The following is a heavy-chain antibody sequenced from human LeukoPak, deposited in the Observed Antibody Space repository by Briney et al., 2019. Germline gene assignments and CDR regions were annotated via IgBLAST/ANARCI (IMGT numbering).Heavy chain of an antibody. J-gene: IGHJ4*02. CDR3: ARFSTGPATNWNDSSFDY. V-gene: IGHV4-30-4*01. D-gene: IGHD1-20*01. CDR1: GGSISSGDYY. Sequence: PSQTLSLTCTVSGGSISSGDYYWSWIRQPPGKGLEWIGYIYYSGSTYYNPSLKSRVTISVDTSKNQFSLKLSSVTAADTAVYYCARFSTGPATNWNDSSFDYWGQGTLVTVSS. CDR2: IYYSGST.